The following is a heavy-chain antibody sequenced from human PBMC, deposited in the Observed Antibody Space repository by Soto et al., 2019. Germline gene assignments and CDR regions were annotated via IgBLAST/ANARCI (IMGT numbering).Heavy chain of an antibody. J-gene: IGHJ4*02. CDR2: IYYSGST. D-gene: IGHD3-16*01. V-gene: IGHV4-59*01. CDR3: ARRYGGNFAY. Sequence: SETLSLTCVVSGGSLSSYYWSWIRQPPGKGLEWIGYIYYSGSTNYNPSLKSRVTISVDTSKNQFSLKLSSVTAADTAVYYCARRYGGNFAYWGQGTLVTVSS. CDR1: GGSLSSYY.